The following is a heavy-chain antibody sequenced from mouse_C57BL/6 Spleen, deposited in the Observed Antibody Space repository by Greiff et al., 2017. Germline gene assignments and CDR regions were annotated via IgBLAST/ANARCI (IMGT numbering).Heavy chain of an antibody. CDR3: ARAEGYYLSRDY. V-gene: IGHV1-64*01. CDR2: IHPNSGST. J-gene: IGHJ4*01. CDR1: GYTFTSYW. Sequence: VQLQQPGAELVKPGASVTLSCKASGYTFTSYWMHWVKQRPGQGLEWIGMIHPNSGSTNYNEKFKSKATLTVDKSSSTAYMQLSSLTSEDSAVYYCARAEGYYLSRDYWGQGTSVTVSS. D-gene: IGHD1-1*01.